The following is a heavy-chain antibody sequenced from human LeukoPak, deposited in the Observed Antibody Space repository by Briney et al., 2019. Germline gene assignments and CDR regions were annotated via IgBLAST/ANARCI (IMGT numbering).Heavy chain of an antibody. D-gene: IGHD2-2*01. CDR1: GYSISSGYD. Sequence: SETLSLTCTVSGYSISSGYDWGWIRQPPGKGLEWIGHVHYRGSPEYNPSLQSRVTISVDTSKNQFSLRLTSVTAADTAVYYCARYSTSWDYWGQGTLVTVSS. CDR2: VHYRGSP. CDR3: ARYSTSWDY. J-gene: IGHJ4*02. V-gene: IGHV4-38-2*02.